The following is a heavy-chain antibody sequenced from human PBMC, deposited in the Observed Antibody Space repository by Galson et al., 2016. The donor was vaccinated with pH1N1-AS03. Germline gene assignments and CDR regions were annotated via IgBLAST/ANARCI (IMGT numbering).Heavy chain of an antibody. CDR1: GFRLTSIA. V-gene: IGHV3-23*01. D-gene: IGHD5/OR15-5a*01. CDR2: VVTSGGT. Sequence: SLRLSCAASGFRLTSIAMTWVRQAPGKGLEWVSGVVTSGGTYFADSVKGRFSISRDDSKHTMYLQMDSLGVEDTAIYYCANDRVYDDSQWVFDYWGQGNPVTVSS. CDR3: ANDRVYDDSQWVFDY. J-gene: IGHJ4*02.